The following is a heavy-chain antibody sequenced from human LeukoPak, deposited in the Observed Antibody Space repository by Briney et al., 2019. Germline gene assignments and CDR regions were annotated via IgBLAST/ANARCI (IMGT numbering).Heavy chain of an antibody. V-gene: IGHV1-18*01. D-gene: IGHD4-17*01. CDR3: ARDYPDYGYFLGY. J-gene: IGHJ4*02. CDR2: ISAYNGNT. CDR1: GYTFTSYG. Sequence: GASVKVSCKASGYTFTSYGISWVRQAPGQGLEWMGWISAYNGNTNYAQKLQGRVTMTRDMSTSTVYMELSSLRSEDTAVYYCARDYPDYGYFLGYWGQGTLVTVSS.